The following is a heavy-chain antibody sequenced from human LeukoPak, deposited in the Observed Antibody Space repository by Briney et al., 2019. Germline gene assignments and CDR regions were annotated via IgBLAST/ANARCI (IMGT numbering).Heavy chain of an antibody. CDR2: ISDSGGDS. Sequence: PGGSLRLSCTASGFTFSSSAMTWVRQAPGKGLEWVSAISDSGGDSIYTDSVKDRFTISRHNSKNTLYLQMNSLRAEDTAVYYCAKGGSYAPLDYWGRGTRVTVSA. V-gene: IGHV3-23*01. CDR3: AKGGSYAPLDY. J-gene: IGHJ4*02. CDR1: GFTFSSSA. D-gene: IGHD1-26*01.